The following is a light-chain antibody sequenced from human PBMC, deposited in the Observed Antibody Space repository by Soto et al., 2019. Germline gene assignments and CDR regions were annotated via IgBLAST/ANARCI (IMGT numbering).Light chain of an antibody. CDR2: DAS. V-gene: IGKV1-17*01. J-gene: IGKJ1*01. CDR3: QQYNSYWT. Sequence: DIQMTQSPSSLSASVVDRVTIACRAIQSIRNDLGWYQQKPGKAPKLLIYDASNLESGVPSRFSGSGSGTEFTLTISSLQPDDFATYYCQQYNSYWTFGQGTKVDIK. CDR1: QSIRND.